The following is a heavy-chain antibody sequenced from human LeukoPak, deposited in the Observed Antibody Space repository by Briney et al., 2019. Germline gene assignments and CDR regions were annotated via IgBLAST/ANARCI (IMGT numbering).Heavy chain of an antibody. V-gene: IGHV3-7*01. Sequence: GGSLRLSCAASGFTFISYWMSWVRQAPGKGLEWVANIKQDGSEKYYVDSVKGRFTISRDNAKSSLYLQMNSLRAEDTALYYCAGDPPRSGFAFQVWGQGTMVTVS. D-gene: IGHD3-22*01. CDR2: IKQDGSEK. CDR1: GFTFISYW. CDR3: AGDPPRSGFAFQV. J-gene: IGHJ3*01.